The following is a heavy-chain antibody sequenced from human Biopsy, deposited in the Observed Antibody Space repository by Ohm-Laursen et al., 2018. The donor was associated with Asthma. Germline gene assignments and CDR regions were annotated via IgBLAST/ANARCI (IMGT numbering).Heavy chain of an antibody. CDR3: ARDVMEWYLPAFDF. V-gene: IGHV3-30-3*01. J-gene: IGHJ4*02. CDR2: GGSYYDGGLK. D-gene: IGHD3-3*01. Sequence: SLRLSCSASGFTFRRYAMHWVRQAPGKGLEWVAVGGSYYDGGLKYYADSVNGRFTVSRDDSKNTLYLQMNSLSPDDTAVYYCARDVMEWYLPAFDFWGQGTLVTVSS. CDR1: GFTFRRYA.